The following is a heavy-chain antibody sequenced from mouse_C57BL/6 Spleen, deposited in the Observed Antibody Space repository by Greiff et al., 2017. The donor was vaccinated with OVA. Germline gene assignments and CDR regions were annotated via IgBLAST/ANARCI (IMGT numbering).Heavy chain of an antibody. J-gene: IGHJ2*01. CDR2: FYPGSGSI. V-gene: IGHV1-62-2*01. D-gene: IGHD2-3*01. CDR3: ARHDGYDGYYDY. CDR1: GYTFTEYT. Sequence: LVEPGASVKLSCKASGYTFTEYTIHWVKQRSGQGLEWIGWFYPGSGSIKYNEKFKDKATLTADKSSSTVYMELSRLTSEDSAVYFCARHDGYDGYYDYWGQGTTLTVSS.